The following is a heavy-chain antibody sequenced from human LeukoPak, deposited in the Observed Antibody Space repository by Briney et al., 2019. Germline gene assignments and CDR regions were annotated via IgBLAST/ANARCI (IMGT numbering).Heavy chain of an antibody. CDR2: IYYSGST. J-gene: IGHJ3*02. V-gene: IGHV4-39*01. Sequence: SETLSLTCTVSGGSISSSSYYWGWIRQPPGKGLEWIGSIYYSGSTYYNPTLKSRVTISVDTSKNQFSLKLSSVTAADTAVYYCARPMGYCSSTSCHPHAFDIWGQGTMVTVSS. CDR3: ARPMGYCSSTSCHPHAFDI. CDR1: GGSISSSSYY. D-gene: IGHD2-2*01.